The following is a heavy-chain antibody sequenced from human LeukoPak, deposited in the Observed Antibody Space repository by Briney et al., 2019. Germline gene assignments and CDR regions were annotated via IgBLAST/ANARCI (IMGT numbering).Heavy chain of an antibody. Sequence: PSQTLSLTCTVSGGSISSGSYYWSWIRQPAGKGLEWIGRIYTSGSTNYNPSLKSRVTISVDTSKNQFSLKLSSVTAADTAVYYCAREVVGATLFDYWGQGTLVTVSS. CDR3: AREVVGATLFDY. CDR1: GGSISSGSYY. D-gene: IGHD1-26*01. V-gene: IGHV4-61*02. J-gene: IGHJ4*02. CDR2: IYTSGST.